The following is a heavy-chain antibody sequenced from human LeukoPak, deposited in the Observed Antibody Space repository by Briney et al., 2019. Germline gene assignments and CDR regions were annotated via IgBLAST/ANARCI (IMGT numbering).Heavy chain of an antibody. Sequence: GGSLRLSCAASGFTFSSYAMSWVRQAPGKGLEWVSAISGSGGSTYYADSVKGRFTISRDNSKRTLYLQMNSLRVEDAAVYYCAKRRYDTSSLDWFDPWGQGTLVTVSS. D-gene: IGHD6-13*01. J-gene: IGHJ5*02. CDR3: AKRRYDTSSLDWFDP. CDR2: ISGSGGST. V-gene: IGHV3-23*01. CDR1: GFTFSSYA.